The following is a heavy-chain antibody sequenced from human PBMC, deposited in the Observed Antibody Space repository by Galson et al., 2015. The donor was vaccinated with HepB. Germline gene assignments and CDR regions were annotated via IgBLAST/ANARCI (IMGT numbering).Heavy chain of an antibody. J-gene: IGHJ4*02. CDR1: GSTFSSHW. Sequence: SLRLSCAASGSTFSSHWMNWVRQAPGKGLEWVANIKQDGSEKYYADSVKGRFTISRDNAKNSLYLQMNSLRAEDTAVYYCAEITSDWGPGTPVTVSS. D-gene: IGHD1-14*01. V-gene: IGHV3-7*02. CDR2: IKQDGSEK. CDR3: AEITSD.